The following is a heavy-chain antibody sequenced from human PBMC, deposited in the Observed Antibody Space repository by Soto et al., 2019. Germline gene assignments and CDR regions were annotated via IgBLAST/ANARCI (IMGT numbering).Heavy chain of an antibody. D-gene: IGHD3-3*01. Sequence: PGGSLRLSCAASGFTFSSYAMHWARQAPGKGLEWVAVISYDGSNKYYADSVKGRFTISRDNSKNTLYLQMNSLRAEDTAVYYCARGEVASQTPLRFLEWLLSPFDPWGQGTLVTVSS. CDR3: ARGEVASQTPLRFLEWLLSPFDP. CDR1: GFTFSSYA. V-gene: IGHV3-30-3*01. CDR2: ISYDGSNK. J-gene: IGHJ5*02.